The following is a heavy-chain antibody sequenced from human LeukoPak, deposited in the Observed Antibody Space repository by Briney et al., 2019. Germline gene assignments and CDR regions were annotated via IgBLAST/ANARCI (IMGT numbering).Heavy chain of an antibody. Sequence: SVKVSCKASGGTFSSYAISWVRQAPGQGLEWMGGIIPIFGTANYAQKFQGRVTITADESTSTAYMELSSLRSEDTAVYYCARVGYDYGDSPDYWGQGTLVTVSS. V-gene: IGHV1-69*13. CDR1: GGTFSSYA. CDR3: ARVGYDYGDSPDY. CDR2: IIPIFGTA. D-gene: IGHD4-17*01. J-gene: IGHJ4*02.